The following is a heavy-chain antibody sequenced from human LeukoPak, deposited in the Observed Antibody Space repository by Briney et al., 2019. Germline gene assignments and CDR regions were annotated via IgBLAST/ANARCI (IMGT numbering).Heavy chain of an antibody. CDR1: GGSISSGSYD. Sequence: SQTLSLTCTVSGGSISSGSYDWYWIRQPAGKGLEWIGHIYTSGASNYNPSLRSRVTISVDTSKNQFSLKLTSVTAADTAVYYCTKGRGIWGQGTLVTVSS. V-gene: IGHV4-61*09. J-gene: IGHJ4*02. CDR2: IYTSGAS. CDR3: TKGRGI. D-gene: IGHD3-10*01.